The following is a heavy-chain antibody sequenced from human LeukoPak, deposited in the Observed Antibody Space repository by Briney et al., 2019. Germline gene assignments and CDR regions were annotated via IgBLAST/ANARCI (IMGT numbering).Heavy chain of an antibody. V-gene: IGHV5-51*01. Sequence: GESLNISCQGSGNPFTGSWIAWVRQIPGKGLECMGIIPPGDSDTRYSPSFQGQATISADKSISTAYLQWSSLKASDTAMYYCARGYCSSTSCYKGAYYYYGMDVWGQGTTVTVSS. J-gene: IGHJ6*02. CDR2: IPPGDSDT. D-gene: IGHD2-2*02. CDR1: GNPFTGSW. CDR3: ARGYCSSTSCYKGAYYYYGMDV.